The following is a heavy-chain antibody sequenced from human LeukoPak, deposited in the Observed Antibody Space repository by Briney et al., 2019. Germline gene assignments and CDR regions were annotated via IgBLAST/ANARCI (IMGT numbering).Heavy chain of an antibody. Sequence: SQTLSLTCAISGDSVSSNSAAWNWIRQSPSRGLEWLGRTYYRSKWYNDYAVSVKSRITINPDTSKNQFSLQLNSVTPEDTAVYYCARGTSTPREGQWLVLTNWFDPWGQGTLVTVSS. D-gene: IGHD6-19*01. J-gene: IGHJ5*02. CDR2: TYYRSKWYN. V-gene: IGHV6-1*01. CDR3: ARGTSTPREGQWLVLTNWFDP. CDR1: GDSVSSNSAA.